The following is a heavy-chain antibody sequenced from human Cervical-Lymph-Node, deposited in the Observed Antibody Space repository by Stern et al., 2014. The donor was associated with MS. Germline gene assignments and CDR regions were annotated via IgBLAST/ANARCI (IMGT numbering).Heavy chain of an antibody. CDR3: ARQLGHSNFLHY. J-gene: IGHJ4*02. Sequence: EVQLVQSGAGVKRPGQSLKISCRASGYSFTNYWVAWVRQKPGKGLEWMGIIHPGDSEVRYSPSFQGRVTMSVDSSINTAYLQWSSLQPSDTAMYYCARQLGHSNFLHYWGQGVLVTVSS. CDR1: GYSFTNYW. CDR2: IHPGDSEV. V-gene: IGHV5-51*01. D-gene: IGHD4-11*01.